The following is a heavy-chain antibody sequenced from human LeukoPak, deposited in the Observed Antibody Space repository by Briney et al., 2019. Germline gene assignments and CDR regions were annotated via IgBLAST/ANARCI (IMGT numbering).Heavy chain of an antibody. D-gene: IGHD3-10*01. Sequence: GGSLRLFCAASGFTFNKFAMSWVRQAPRKGLEWVSAINPGGGRTYYADSVKGRFTISRDNSKNTLYLQMNSLRAEDTAVYYCAEDSKGSGTYYDRYFDYWGQGTLVTVSS. CDR1: GFTFNKFA. CDR3: AEDSKGSGTYYDRYFDY. J-gene: IGHJ4*02. CDR2: INPGGGRT. V-gene: IGHV3-23*01.